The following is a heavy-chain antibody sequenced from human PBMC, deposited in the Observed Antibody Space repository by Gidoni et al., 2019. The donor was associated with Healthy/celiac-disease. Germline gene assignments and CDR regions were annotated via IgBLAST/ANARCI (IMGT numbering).Heavy chain of an antibody. V-gene: IGHV4-59*08. CDR3: ARQLWGPYWYFDL. CDR2: IYYSGST. CDR1: GGSISSYY. Sequence: VQLQESGPGLVKPTETLSLTCTVSGGSISSYYWSWIRQPPGTGLEWIGYIYYSGSTNYNPSLKSRVTISVDTFKNQFSLQLSSVTAADTAVYYCARQLWGPYWYFDLWGRGTLVTVSS. D-gene: IGHD7-27*01. J-gene: IGHJ2*01.